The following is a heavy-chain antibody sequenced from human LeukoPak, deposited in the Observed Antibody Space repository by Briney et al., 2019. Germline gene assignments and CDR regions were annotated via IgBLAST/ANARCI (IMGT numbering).Heavy chain of an antibody. CDR1: GFTFSSYW. CDR3: ARAVAGEFDY. J-gene: IGHJ4*02. CDR2: IKEDGSER. D-gene: IGHD6-19*01. V-gene: IGHV3-7*01. Sequence: SGGSLRLSCAASGFTFSSYWMSWVRQAPGKGLEWVANIKEDGSERYYADSVKGRFTISRDNAKNSLYLQMNSLRAEDTAVHYCARAVAGEFDYWGQGTLVTVSS.